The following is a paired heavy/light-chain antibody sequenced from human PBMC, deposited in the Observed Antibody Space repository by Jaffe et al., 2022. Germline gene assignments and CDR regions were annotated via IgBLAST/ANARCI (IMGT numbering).Light chain of an antibody. V-gene: IGKV3-20*01. CDR2: GAS. J-gene: IGKJ1*01. Sequence: EIVLTQSPGTLSLSPGERAILSCRASQSVHSDYLAWYQQKPGQAPRLLIYGASTRATGIPDRFSGSGSGTDFTLIISRLEPEDFAVYYCQQYGISPAWTFGQGTKVEIK. CDR1: QSVHSDY. CDR3: QQYGISPAWT.
Heavy chain of an antibody. V-gene: IGHV1-46*01. CDR2: INPSGAGAT. J-gene: IGHJ4*02. CDR3: ARARGFGGVIVPGDY. D-gene: IGHD3-16*02. Sequence: QVQLVQSGAEVKKPGASVKVSCKASGYTFTNYYLHWVRQAPGQGLEWMGIINPSGAGATTYAQKFQGRVTMTRDTSTSTVSMELSSLNSDDTAVYYCARARGFGGVIVPGDYWGQGTLVIVSS. CDR1: GYTFTNYY.